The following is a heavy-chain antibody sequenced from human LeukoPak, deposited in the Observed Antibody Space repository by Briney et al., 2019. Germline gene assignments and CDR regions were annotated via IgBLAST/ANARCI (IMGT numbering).Heavy chain of an antibody. D-gene: IGHD3-22*01. Sequence: GGSLKLSCAASGFTFSGSAMHWVRQASGKGLEWVGRIRSKAHTYATSYAASVKGRFTISRDDSKNTAYLQMDSLKTEDTAVYYCRSTSGYDNSGSSDAFDIWGQGTMVTVFS. CDR3: RSTSGYDNSGSSDAFDI. CDR2: IRSKAHTYAT. CDR1: GFTFSGSA. V-gene: IGHV3-73*01. J-gene: IGHJ3*02.